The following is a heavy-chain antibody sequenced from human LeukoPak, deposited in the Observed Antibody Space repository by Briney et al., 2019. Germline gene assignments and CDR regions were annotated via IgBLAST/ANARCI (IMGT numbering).Heavy chain of an antibody. V-gene: IGHV4-59*08. CDR3: ARHGSSGWYKTNWFDP. D-gene: IGHD6-19*01. CDR2: IYYSGST. Sequence: SETLSLTCTVSGGSISSYYWSWIRQPPGKRLEWIGYIYYSGSTNYNPSLKSRVTISVDTSKNQFSLKLSSVTAADTAVYYCARHGSSGWYKTNWFDPWGQGTLVTVSS. J-gene: IGHJ5*02. CDR1: GGSISSYY.